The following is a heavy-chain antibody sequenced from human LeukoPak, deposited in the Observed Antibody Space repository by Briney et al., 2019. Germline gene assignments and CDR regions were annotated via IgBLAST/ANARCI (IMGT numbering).Heavy chain of an antibody. V-gene: IGHV4-31*03. CDR2: IYYSGGT. J-gene: IGHJ4*02. CDR1: GGSISSGGYY. D-gene: IGHD1-26*01. CDR3: ARGVSSGNYYVDY. Sequence: SQTLSLTCTDSGGSISSGGYYWSWIRQHPGKGLEWIGYIYYSGGTYYNPSLKSRVTISVGASKNQFSLKLSSVTAADTAVYYCARGVSSGNYYVDYWGQGTLVTVSS.